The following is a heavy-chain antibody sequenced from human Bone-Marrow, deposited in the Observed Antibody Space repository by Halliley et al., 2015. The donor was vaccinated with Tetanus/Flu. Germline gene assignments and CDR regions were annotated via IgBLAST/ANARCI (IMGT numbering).Heavy chain of an antibody. Sequence: WVARVIGRGGGKSRPDSVKGRFTTSRDNSKKALYLQMNNLGDNATAVYYGASRRSVGTTYFEYWGQGTRVTVSS. J-gene: IGHJ4*02. CDR2: VIGRGGGK. V-gene: IGHV3-23*01. CDR3: ASRRSVGTTYFEY. D-gene: IGHD1-26*01.